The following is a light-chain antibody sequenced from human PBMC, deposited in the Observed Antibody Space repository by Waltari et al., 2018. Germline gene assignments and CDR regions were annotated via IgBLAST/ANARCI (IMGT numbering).Light chain of an antibody. J-gene: IGKJ3*01. CDR1: QSISRH. CDR3: QQSYNTPFT. Sequence: DIQMTQSPSPLSASVGDRVTITCRASQSISRHLNWYKQKSGKAPKFLIHAASSLQSGVPSRFSGSGSGTDFTLTISSLQPEDFATYYCQQSYNTPFTFGPGTKVDVE. CDR2: AAS. V-gene: IGKV1-39*01.